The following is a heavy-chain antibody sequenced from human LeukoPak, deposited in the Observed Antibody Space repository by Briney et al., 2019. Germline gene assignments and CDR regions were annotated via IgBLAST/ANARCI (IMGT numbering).Heavy chain of an antibody. J-gene: IGHJ6*02. CDR3: ARDHSGYDSLDENYYYGMDV. CDR1: GFTFSSYS. V-gene: IGHV3-21*01. D-gene: IGHD5-12*01. CDR2: ISSSSSYI. Sequence: KPGGSLRLSRAASGFTFSSYSMNWVRQAPGKGLEWVSSISSSSSYIYYADSVKGRFTISRDNAKNSLYLQMNSLRAEDTAVYYCARDHSGYDSLDENYYYGMDVWGQGTTVTVSS.